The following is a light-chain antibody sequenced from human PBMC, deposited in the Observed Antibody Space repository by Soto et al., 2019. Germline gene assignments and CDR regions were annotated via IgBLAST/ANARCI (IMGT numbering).Light chain of an antibody. V-gene: IGKV3-15*01. Sequence: DTVMTQSPATLSVSPGETATLSCRASESVGSHLAWYQQKPGQAPRLLIYGVSTRATGITVRLTGSGSETEITLTISSMQSDYFAVYYCQQYDNWHPWTFGQGTKVEI. J-gene: IGKJ1*01. CDR1: ESVGSH. CDR3: QQYDNWHPWT. CDR2: GVS.